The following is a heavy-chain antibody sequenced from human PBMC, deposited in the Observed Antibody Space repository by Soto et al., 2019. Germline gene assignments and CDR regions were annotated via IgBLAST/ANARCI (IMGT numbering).Heavy chain of an antibody. CDR2: ISWNRGTI. J-gene: IGHJ4*02. Sequence: GGSLRLSCTASGFTFENYAMHWVRQAPGKGLEWVSGISWNRGTIGYADSVRGRFTISRDNAKNSLYLQMDSLRPEDTALYYCAKDTLSSNFEYYFDYWGQGTLVTVSS. V-gene: IGHV3-9*01. CDR3: AKDTLSSNFEYYFDY. D-gene: IGHD4-4*01. CDR1: GFTFENYA.